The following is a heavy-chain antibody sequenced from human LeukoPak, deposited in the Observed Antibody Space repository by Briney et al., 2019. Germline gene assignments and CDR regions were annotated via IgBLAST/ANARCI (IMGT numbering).Heavy chain of an antibody. V-gene: IGHV4-39*01. CDR1: GGSISSSSYY. CDR3: ARHFSIAAADH. CDR2: IYYSGST. J-gene: IGHJ4*02. Sequence: PSETLSLTCTVPGGSISSSSYYWGWIRQPPGKGLEWIGSIYYSGSTYYNPSLKSRVTISVDTSKNQFSLKLSSVTAADTAVYYCARHFSIAAADHWGQGTLVTVSS. D-gene: IGHD6-13*01.